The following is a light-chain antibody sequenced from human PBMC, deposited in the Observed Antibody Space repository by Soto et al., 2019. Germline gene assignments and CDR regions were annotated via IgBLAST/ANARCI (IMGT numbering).Light chain of an antibody. CDR1: QSLVHSDGNTY. J-gene: IGKJ1*01. CDR3: MQETHWPWT. V-gene: IGKV2-30*02. CDR2: KVS. Sequence: DVVMTQSPLSLPVTLGQPASISCRSSQSLVHSDGNTYLNWLQQRPGQSPRRIIYKVSNWDSGVPDRFSGSGSGTDFTLKISRVEPEDVGVYYCMQETHWPWTFGQGTKVEIE.